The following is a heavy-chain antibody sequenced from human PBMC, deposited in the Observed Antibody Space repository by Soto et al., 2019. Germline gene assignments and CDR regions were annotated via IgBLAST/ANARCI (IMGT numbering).Heavy chain of an antibody. V-gene: IGHV3-21*01. CDR1: GFTFSSYS. J-gene: IGHJ6*03. CDR2: ISSSSSYI. Sequence: GGSLRLSCAASGFTFSSYSMNWVRQAPGKGLDWVSSISSSSSYIYYADSVKGRFTISRDNAKNSLYLQMNSLRAEDTAVYYCARDGSTVTTELDYYYYMDVWGKGTTVTVSS. D-gene: IGHD4-17*01. CDR3: ARDGSTVTTELDYYYYMDV.